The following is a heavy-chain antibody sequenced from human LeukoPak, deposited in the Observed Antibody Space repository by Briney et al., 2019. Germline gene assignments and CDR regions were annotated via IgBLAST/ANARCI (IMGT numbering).Heavy chain of an antibody. Sequence: SVKVSCKASGGTFSSYAISWVRQAPGQGLEWMEGIIPIFGTANYAQKFQGRVTITTDESTSTAYMELSSLRSEDTAVYYCARLPSPHDYGDYSWDCWGQGTLVTVSS. V-gene: IGHV1-69*05. CDR1: GGTFSSYA. CDR2: IIPIFGTA. J-gene: IGHJ4*02. D-gene: IGHD4-17*01. CDR3: ARLPSPHDYGDYSWDC.